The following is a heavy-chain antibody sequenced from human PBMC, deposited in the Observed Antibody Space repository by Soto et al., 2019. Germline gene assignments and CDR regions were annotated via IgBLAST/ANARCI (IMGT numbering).Heavy chain of an antibody. CDR1: GFIVGSNF. V-gene: IGHV3-66*01. J-gene: IGHJ4*02. Sequence: DVHLVESGGGLVQPGGSLRLSCAASGFIVGSNFMSWVRQAPGKGLEWVSVLYSDGSTYYEDSVKGRFTISRDNSKNTLDLQMNSLRVEDTAVYYCARDLHMVADVCSWGQGTLVTVSS. CDR2: LYSDGST. CDR3: ARDLHMVADVCS. D-gene: IGHD3-16*01.